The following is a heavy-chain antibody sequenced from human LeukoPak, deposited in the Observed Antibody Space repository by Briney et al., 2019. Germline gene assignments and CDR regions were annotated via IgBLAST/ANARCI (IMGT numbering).Heavy chain of an antibody. D-gene: IGHD1-1*01. CDR2: IYYSVTT. CDR1: GGSISSSSYY. V-gene: IGHV4-39*01. CDR3: ARRRGYNWND. Sequence: SETLSLTRTVSGGSISSSSYYWGWIRQPPGKGLEWIGDIYYSVTTDYNPSLKSRVTISADTSRNQFSLHLSSVTAADTAVYYCARRRGYNWNDWGQGTLVTVSS. J-gene: IGHJ4*02.